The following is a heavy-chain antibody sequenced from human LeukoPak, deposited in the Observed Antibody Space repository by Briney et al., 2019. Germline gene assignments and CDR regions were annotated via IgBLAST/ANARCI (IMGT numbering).Heavy chain of an antibody. CDR3: AKDEVTTVVIWFWDY. CDR1: GFTFSSYA. D-gene: IGHD4-23*01. CDR2: ISGSGGST. V-gene: IGHV3-23*01. Sequence: PGGSLRLPCAASGFTFSSYAMSWVRQAPGKGLEWVSAISGSGGSTYYADSVKGRFTISRDDSKNTLYLQMNSLRAEDTAVYYCAKDEVTTVVIWFWDYWGQGTLVTVSS. J-gene: IGHJ4*02.